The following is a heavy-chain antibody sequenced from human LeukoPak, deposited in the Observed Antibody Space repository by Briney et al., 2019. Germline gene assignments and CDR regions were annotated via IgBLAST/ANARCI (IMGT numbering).Heavy chain of an antibody. CDR2: IIPVFGTA. V-gene: IGHV1-69*05. D-gene: IGHD3-10*01. CDR1: GGTFNSHV. Sequence: GASVKVSCKASGGTFNSHVISWLRQAPGQGLEWMGGIIPVFGTASYAEKFQGRVTITTDESTTTAYMEMRSLTSEDTAVYYCARGYYYGSESYWHTKWFDPWGQGTLVTVSS. J-gene: IGHJ5*02. CDR3: ARGYYYGSESYWHTKWFDP.